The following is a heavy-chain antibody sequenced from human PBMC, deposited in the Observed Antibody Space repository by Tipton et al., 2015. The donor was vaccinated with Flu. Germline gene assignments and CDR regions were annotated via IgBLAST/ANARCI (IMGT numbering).Heavy chain of an antibody. V-gene: IGHV4-34*01. CDR1: GGSFSTYS. CDR3: ARRDYSNYVSDPKSWFDP. Sequence: LRLSCAVYGGSFSTYSWTWIRQPPGKGLEWIGEINERGSTDYNPSLKSRVTISADTSKNQFSLSLSSVTAADTAVYYCARRDYSNYVSDPKSWFDPWGQGTLVAVSS. CDR2: INERGST. D-gene: IGHD4-11*01. J-gene: IGHJ5*02.